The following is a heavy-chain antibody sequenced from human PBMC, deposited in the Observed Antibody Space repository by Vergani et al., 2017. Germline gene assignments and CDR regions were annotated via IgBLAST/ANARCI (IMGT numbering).Heavy chain of an antibody. J-gene: IGHJ4*02. CDR3: TKGSRGYTGYFFDY. CDR1: SFSVSSHY. D-gene: IGHD5-12*01. Sequence: EVQLLESGGGLAQPGGSLRLSCAASSFSVSSHYMTWVRQAPGKGLEWVSSVSGSSATPYYADSVKGRFIISRDNSKNTLHLQMNSLRADDTAVYYCTKGSRGYTGYFFDYWGQGTLATVSS. CDR2: VSGSSATP. V-gene: IGHV3-23*01.